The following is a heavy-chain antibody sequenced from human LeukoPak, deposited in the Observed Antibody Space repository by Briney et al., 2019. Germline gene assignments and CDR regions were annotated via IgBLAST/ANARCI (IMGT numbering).Heavy chain of an antibody. CDR1: GGSFSGYY. J-gene: IGHJ6*02. D-gene: IGHD2-2*01. Sequence: SETLSLTCAVYGGSFSGYYWSWIRQPPGKGLEWIGEINHSGSTNYNPSLKSRVTISVDTSKNQFSLKLSSVTAADTAVYYCARLRYYDIVVVPAAPAYYYGMDVWGQGTTVTVSS. V-gene: IGHV4-34*01. CDR2: INHSGST. CDR3: ARLRYYDIVVVPAAPAYYYGMDV.